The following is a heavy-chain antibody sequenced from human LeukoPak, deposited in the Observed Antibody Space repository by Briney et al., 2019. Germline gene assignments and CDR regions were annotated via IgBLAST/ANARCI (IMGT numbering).Heavy chain of an antibody. D-gene: IGHD5-18*01. CDR1: GYTFTSYY. V-gene: IGHV1-46*01. CDR2: INPSGGST. CDR3: ARGMDTAMVGGPGRYYYYYYYMDV. J-gene: IGHJ6*03. Sequence: GASVKVSCKASGYTFTSYYMHWVRQAPGQGLEWMGIINPSGGSTSYAQKFQGRVTMTRDMSTSTVYMELSSLRSEDTAVYYCARGMDTAMVGGPGRYYYYYYYMDVWGKGTTVTVSS.